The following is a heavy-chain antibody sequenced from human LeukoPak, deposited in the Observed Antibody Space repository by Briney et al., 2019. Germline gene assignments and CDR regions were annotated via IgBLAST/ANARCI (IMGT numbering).Heavy chain of an antibody. CDR1: GFSFSDHY. CDR2: IRNKANSYGT. V-gene: IGHV3-72*01. D-gene: IGHD1-26*01. CDR3: TRVRLGAATRYFDY. Sequence: GGSLRLSCAASGFSFSDHYMDWVRLAPGKGREGVGRIRNKANSYGTEYAASVKGRFTISRDDSKASLYLQMNSLRFEDTALYYCTRVRLGAATRYFDYWGQGTLVTVSS. J-gene: IGHJ4*02.